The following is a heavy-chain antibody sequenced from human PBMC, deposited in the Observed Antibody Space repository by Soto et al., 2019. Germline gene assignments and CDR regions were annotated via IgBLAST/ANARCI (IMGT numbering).Heavy chain of an antibody. CDR3: ERGGYCSGGSCYSRSAFDI. CDR1: GFTFSSYD. CDR2: IGTAGDT. J-gene: IGHJ3*02. Sequence: GGSLRLSCAASGFTFSSYDMHWVRQATGKGLEWVSAIGTAGDTYYPGSVKGRFTISREKAKNSLYLQMNSLRAGDTAVYYCERGGYCSGGSCYSRSAFDIWGQGTMVTVSS. D-gene: IGHD2-15*01. V-gene: IGHV3-13*01.